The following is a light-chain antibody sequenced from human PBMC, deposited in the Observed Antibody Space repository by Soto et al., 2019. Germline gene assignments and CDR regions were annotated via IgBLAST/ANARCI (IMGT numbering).Light chain of an antibody. V-gene: IGKV1-39*01. CDR1: QSISSY. CDR2: AAF. Sequence: DIQMTQSPSSLSASVGDRVTITCRASQSISSYLNWYQQKPGKAPKLLIYAAFSLQSGLPSRFSGCGSGTDFTLTISSLQPEDFAKYYCQQSYSTSCTFGPGTKVDIK. CDR3: QQSYSTSCT. J-gene: IGKJ3*01.